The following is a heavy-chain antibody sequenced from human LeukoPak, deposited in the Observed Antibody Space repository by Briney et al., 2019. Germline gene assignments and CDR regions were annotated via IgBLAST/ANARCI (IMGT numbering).Heavy chain of an antibody. Sequence: PSETLSLTCTVSGYSISSGYYWGWIRQPPGKGLEWIGTIYHGGSTDYNPSLKSRVIISVDTSKNQFSLKLTSVTAADTAVYYCARENGGSLDYWGQGTLVTVSS. D-gene: IGHD3-16*01. CDR1: GYSISSGYY. V-gene: IGHV4-38-2*02. J-gene: IGHJ4*02. CDR2: IYHGGST. CDR3: ARENGGSLDY.